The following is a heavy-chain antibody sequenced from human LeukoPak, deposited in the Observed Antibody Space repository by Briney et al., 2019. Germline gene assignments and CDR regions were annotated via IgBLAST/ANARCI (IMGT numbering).Heavy chain of an antibody. D-gene: IGHD3-16*01. Sequence: GGSLRLSCAASGFTDSSNYMSWVRQAPGKGLEWVSVIYSGGSTYYADSVKGRFTISRDNSKNTLFLQMDSLRAEDTAVYYCARLGPYSFDYWGQGTLVTVSS. V-gene: IGHV3-53*01. J-gene: IGHJ4*02. CDR3: ARLGPYSFDY. CDR2: IYSGGST. CDR1: GFTDSSNY.